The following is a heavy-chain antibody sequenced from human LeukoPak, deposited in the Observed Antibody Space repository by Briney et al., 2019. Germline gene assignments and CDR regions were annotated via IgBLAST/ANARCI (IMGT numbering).Heavy chain of an antibody. CDR1: GYTFTSYA. CDR3: ARDYSAMVQPDY. V-gene: IGHV7-4-1*02. J-gene: IGHJ4*02. CDR2: INTNTGKP. Sequence: GASVKVSCKASGYTFTSYAMNWVRQAPGQGLEWMGWINTNTGKPTYDQGFTGRVVFSLDTSFSTEYVQISSLKAEDTAVYYCARDYSAMVQPDYWGQGTLVTVSS. D-gene: IGHD5-18*01.